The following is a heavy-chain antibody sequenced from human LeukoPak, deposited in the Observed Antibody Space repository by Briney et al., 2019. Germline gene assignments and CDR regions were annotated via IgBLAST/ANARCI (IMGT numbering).Heavy chain of an antibody. CDR1: GGSISSGGYY. CDR3: ARGSYYDFWSGYYTGYFDY. V-gene: IGHV4-31*03. J-gene: IGHJ4*02. Sequence: PSETLSLTCTVSGGSISSGGYYWSWIRQHPGKGLEWIGYIYYSGSTYYNPSLKSRVTISVDTSKNQFSLKLSSVTAADTAVYYCARGSYYDFWSGYYTGYFDYWGQGTLVTVSS. CDR2: IYYSGST. D-gene: IGHD3-3*01.